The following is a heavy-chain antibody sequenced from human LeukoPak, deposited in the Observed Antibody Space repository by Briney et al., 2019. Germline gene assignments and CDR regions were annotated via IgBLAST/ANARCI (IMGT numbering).Heavy chain of an antibody. V-gene: IGHV1-18*04. Sequence: ASVKVSCKASGYTFTSYGINWVRQAPGQGLEWMGWLSAYNGNTNYAQKLQGRVTMTTDTSTSTAYMELRSLRSDDTAVYYCASGDYGDYVLDYWGQGTLVAVSS. J-gene: IGHJ4*02. CDR3: ASGDYGDYVLDY. CDR1: GYTFTSYG. D-gene: IGHD4-17*01. CDR2: LSAYNGNT.